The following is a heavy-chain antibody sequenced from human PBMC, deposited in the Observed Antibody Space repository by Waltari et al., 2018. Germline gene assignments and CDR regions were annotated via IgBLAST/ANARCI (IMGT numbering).Heavy chain of an antibody. CDR3: ANRLPYYYYMDV. Sequence: QVQLVESGGGVVQPGGSLRLSCAASGFTFSSYGMHWVRQAPGKGLEWVAFIRYDGSNKYYADSVKGRFTISRDNSKNTLYLQMNSLRAEDTAVYYCANRLPYYYYMDVWGKGTTVTISS. V-gene: IGHV3-30*02. D-gene: IGHD4-17*01. CDR2: IRYDGSNK. J-gene: IGHJ6*03. CDR1: GFTFSSYG.